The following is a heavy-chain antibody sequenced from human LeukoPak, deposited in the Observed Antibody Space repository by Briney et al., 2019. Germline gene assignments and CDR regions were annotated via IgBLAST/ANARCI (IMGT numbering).Heavy chain of an antibody. D-gene: IGHD5-18*01. CDR1: GGSISSYY. J-gene: IGHJ2*01. CDR3: ARDKWIQLYGRYFDL. V-gene: IGHV4-59*01. Sequence: SETLSLTCTVSGGSISSYYWRWIRQPPGKGLEWIGYIYYSGSTNYNPSLKSRVTISVDTSKNQFSLKLSSVTAADTAVYYCARDKWIQLYGRYFDLWGRGTLVTVSS. CDR2: IYYSGST.